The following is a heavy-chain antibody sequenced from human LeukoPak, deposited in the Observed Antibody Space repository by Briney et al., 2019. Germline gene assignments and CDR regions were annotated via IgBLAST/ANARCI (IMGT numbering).Heavy chain of an antibody. CDR3: AGERGEEYSNGWYKTNYFDN. Sequence: SETLSLTCTVAGDSVSSVTDYWAWIRQPPGKGLEWIASADYSGGTYYNPSLESRVAISADMSKKQISLTLTSVTGADTAVYYCAGERGEEYSNGWYKTNYFDNWGQGIRVTVSS. D-gene: IGHD6-19*01. V-gene: IGHV4-39*07. J-gene: IGHJ4*02. CDR2: ADYSGGT. CDR1: GDSVSSVTDY.